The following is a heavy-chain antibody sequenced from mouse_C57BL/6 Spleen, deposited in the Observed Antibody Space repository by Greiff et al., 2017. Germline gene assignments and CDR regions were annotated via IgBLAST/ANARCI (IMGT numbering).Heavy chain of an antibody. CDR3: ARDEGYYYGSSYCAMDC. CDR1: GYSITSGYF. J-gene: IGHJ4*01. D-gene: IGHD1-1*01. CDR2: ISYDGSN. V-gene: IGHV3-6*01. Sequence: EVKLMESGPGLVKPSQSLSLTCSVTGYSITSGYFWNWIRQFPGNKLEWMGYISYDGSNNYNPSLKNRISITRDTSKNQFFLKLNSVTTEDTATYYCARDEGYYYGSSYCAMDCWGQGTSVTVSS.